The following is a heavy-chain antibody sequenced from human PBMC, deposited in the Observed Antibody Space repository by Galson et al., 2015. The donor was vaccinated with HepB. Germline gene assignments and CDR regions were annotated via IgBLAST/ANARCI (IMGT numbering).Heavy chain of an antibody. Sequence: SLRLSCAASGFTFDDYTMHWVRQAPGKGLEWVSLISWDGGSTYYADSVKGRFTISRDNSKNSLYLQMNSLRTEDTALYYCAKDIEPRGNIVVVPAAMVVPPPADNLGFDYWGQGTLVTVSS. CDR3: AKDIEPRGNIVVVPAAMVVPPPADNLGFDY. V-gene: IGHV3-43*01. CDR2: ISWDGGST. J-gene: IGHJ4*02. CDR1: GFTFDDYT. D-gene: IGHD2-2*01.